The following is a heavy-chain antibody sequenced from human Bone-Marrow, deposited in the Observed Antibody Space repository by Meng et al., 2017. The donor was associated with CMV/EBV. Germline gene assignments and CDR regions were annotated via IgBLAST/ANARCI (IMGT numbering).Heavy chain of an antibody. CDR3: ARARGGLVRFDY. V-gene: IGHV3-7*01. D-gene: IGHD6-19*01. J-gene: IGHJ4*02. Sequence: GESLKISCAASGFTFSSYWMSWVRQAPGKGLEWVANIKQDGSEKYYVDSVKGRFTISRDNAKNSLYLQMNSLRAEDTAVYYCARARGGLVRFDYWGQGTLVTVSS. CDR2: IKQDGSEK. CDR1: GFTFSSYW.